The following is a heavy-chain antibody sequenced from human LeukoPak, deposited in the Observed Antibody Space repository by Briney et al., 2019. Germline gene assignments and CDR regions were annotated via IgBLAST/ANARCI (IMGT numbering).Heavy chain of an antibody. D-gene: IGHD2-2*03. J-gene: IGHJ5*02. CDR3: ARLWIVATWFDA. V-gene: IGHV4-39*02. Sequence: SETLSLTCTVSNGSMTSDSYYWAWVRQPPGKGLEWIGTIFYSGKTYYSASLKSRVTVTLDTSKKNFSLRLSSVTAADTAVYYCARLWIVATWFDAWGQGALVTVSS. CDR2: IFYSGKT. CDR1: NGSMTSDSYY.